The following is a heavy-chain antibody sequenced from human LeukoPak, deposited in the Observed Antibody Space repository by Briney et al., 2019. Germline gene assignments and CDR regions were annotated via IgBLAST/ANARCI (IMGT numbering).Heavy chain of an antibody. CDR1: GFTFSDYY. CDR2: ISSSGSTI. D-gene: IGHD6-13*01. CDR3: ARVYSSSHNWFDT. J-gene: IGHJ5*02. V-gene: IGHV3-11*01. Sequence: GGSLRLSCAASGFTFSDYYMSWIRQAPGKGLEWVSYISSSGSTIYYADSVKGRFTISRDNAKNSLYLQMNSLRAEDTAVYYCARVYSSSHNWFDTWGQGTHVTVSS.